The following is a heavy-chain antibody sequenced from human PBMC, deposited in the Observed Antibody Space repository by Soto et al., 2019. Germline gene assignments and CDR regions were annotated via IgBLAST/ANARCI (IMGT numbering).Heavy chain of an antibody. D-gene: IGHD5-12*01. CDR1: GGSITSYY. CDR3: ARRYSGYGDY. J-gene: IGHJ4*02. V-gene: IGHV4-59*08. Sequence: QVQLQESGPGLVKPSETLSLTCTVSGGSITSYYWSWIRQPPGKGLEWIGYIYFSGSANYNPSLKSRVTISVDTSKNQFSLKLSSVTAADTAVYYCARRYSGYGDYWGQRTLVTVSS. CDR2: IYFSGSA.